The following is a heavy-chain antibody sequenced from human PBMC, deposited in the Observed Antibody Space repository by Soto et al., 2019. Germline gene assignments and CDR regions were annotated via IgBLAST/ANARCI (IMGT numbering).Heavy chain of an antibody. V-gene: IGHV3-23*01. CDR1: GCTFSDFG. Sequence: GGSLRLSCAASGCTFSDFGMSWVRQAPGKGLEWVSVISRSGDATYYAASVKGRFTLSRDNSKNTLYLQMNSLTVADTAVYYCAKKVTIYAVDPADYWGPGMQVTVSS. CDR2: ISRSGDAT. J-gene: IGHJ4*02. CDR3: AKKVTIYAVDPADY. D-gene: IGHD3-3*01.